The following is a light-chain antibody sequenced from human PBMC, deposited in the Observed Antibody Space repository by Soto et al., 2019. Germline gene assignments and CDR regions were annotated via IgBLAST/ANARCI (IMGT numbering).Light chain of an antibody. CDR1: SSDVGAYNY. CDR2: EVT. J-gene: IGLJ3*02. Sequence: QSALTQPPSASGSPGQSVTISCTGTSSDVGAYNYVSWYQQHAGKAPKLVIYEVTKRPSGVPDRFSGSKSANTASLTVSGLQAEDEADYYCSSFASSNTGVFGAGTKLTVL. V-gene: IGLV2-8*01. CDR3: SSFASSNTGV.